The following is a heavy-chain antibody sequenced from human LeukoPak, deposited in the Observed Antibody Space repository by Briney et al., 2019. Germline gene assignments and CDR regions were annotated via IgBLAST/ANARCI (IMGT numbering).Heavy chain of an antibody. CDR1: GFIFTNAY. CDR3: TTDAGYSSRWYNY. CDR2: IKSRVDGGTT. D-gene: IGHD6-13*01. Sequence: GGSLRLSCAASGFIFTNAYMTWVRQAPGKGLEWLGRIKSRVDGGTTDYAAPVKDRFSISRDDSRNMSYLQMNSLKTEDTAVYYCTTDAGYSSRWYNYWGQGTLVTVAS. J-gene: IGHJ4*02. V-gene: IGHV3-15*01.